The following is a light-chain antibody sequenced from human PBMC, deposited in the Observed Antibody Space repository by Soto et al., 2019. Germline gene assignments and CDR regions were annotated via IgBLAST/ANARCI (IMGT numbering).Light chain of an antibody. CDR2: KAS. V-gene: IGKV1-5*03. J-gene: IGKJ1*01. CDR1: QSISSW. CDR3: QQYDNYSRT. Sequence: DIQMTQSPSTLSASVGDRVTITCRASQSISSWLAWYQQKPGKVPKLLIYKASSLESGVPSRFSGSGSGTEFTLTISSLQPDDFATYYCQQYDNYSRTFGQGTKVEIK.